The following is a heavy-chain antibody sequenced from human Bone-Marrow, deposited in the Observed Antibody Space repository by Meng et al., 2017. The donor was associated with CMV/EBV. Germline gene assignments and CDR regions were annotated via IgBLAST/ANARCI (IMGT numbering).Heavy chain of an antibody. Sequence: GGSLRLSCAASGFTFDDYAMHWVRQAPGKGLEWVSGISWNSGSIGYADSVKGRFTISRDNAKNSLYRQMNSLRAGDTALYYCAKDMDFWSGYYLSYGMDFWGQGTMVTVSS. J-gene: IGHJ6*02. CDR2: ISWNSGSI. D-gene: IGHD3-3*01. CDR1: GFTFDDYA. CDR3: AKDMDFWSGYYLSYGMDF. V-gene: IGHV3-9*01.